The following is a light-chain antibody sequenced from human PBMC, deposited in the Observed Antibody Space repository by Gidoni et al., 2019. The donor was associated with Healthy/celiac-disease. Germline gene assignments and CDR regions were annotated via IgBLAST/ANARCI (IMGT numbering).Light chain of an antibody. J-gene: IGKJ4*01. Sequence: DIQMTQSPSSLSASVGDRVTITCRASQSISSYLNWYQQKPGKAPKLLIYAASSVQSGVPSRFSGSGSGTDFTLTISSLQPEDCATYYCQQSYSTPQSFGGGTKVEIK. CDR3: QQSYSTPQS. CDR1: QSISSY. V-gene: IGKV1-39*01. CDR2: AAS.